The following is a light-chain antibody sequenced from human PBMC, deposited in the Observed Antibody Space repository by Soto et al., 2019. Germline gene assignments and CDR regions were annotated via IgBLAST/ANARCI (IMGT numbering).Light chain of an antibody. CDR1: QTISNW. CDR3: QQYNTYPLT. J-gene: IGKJ4*01. CDR2: DAS. Sequence: DIQMTQSPSTLSASVGDRVTITCRASQTISNWLAWYQQKPGKAPKVLIFDASTLDGGVPSRFSGRRSGTDFPLTISSRQPSDFAAYYCQQYNTYPLTFGGGTKVEI. V-gene: IGKV1-5*01.